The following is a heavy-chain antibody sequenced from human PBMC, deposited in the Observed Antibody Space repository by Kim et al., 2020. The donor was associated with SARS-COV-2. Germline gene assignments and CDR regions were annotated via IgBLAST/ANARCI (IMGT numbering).Heavy chain of an antibody. V-gene: IGHV1-69*01. CDR3: ARAPNTVTPFDY. Sequence: NYDQKFQGRVTITADESTGTAYMGLSSLRSEDTAVYYCARAPNTVTPFDYWGQGTLVSVSS. D-gene: IGHD4-17*01. J-gene: IGHJ4*02.